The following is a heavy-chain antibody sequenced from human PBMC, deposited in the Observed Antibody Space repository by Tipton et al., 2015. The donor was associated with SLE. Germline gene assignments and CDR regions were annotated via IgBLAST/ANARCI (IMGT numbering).Heavy chain of an antibody. CDR2: LTGGGDT. J-gene: IGHJ2*01. D-gene: IGHD4-11*01. CDR3: ARLSGYRNYPGWYFDL. V-gene: IGHV3-11*03. Sequence: SLRLSCAASGFTFSDYYMSWIRQAPGKGLEWVSTLTGGGDTVYPVSVRGRFTVSGDTPKNTVYLQLSSLRVEDTAVYYCARLSGYRNYPGWYFDLWGRDTLVTVSS. CDR1: GFTFSDYY.